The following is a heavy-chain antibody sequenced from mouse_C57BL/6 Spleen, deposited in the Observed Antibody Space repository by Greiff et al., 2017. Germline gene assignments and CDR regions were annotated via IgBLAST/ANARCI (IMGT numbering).Heavy chain of an antibody. CDR1: GYTFTSYW. D-gene: IGHD1-1*01. V-gene: IGHV1-69*01. CDR2: IDPSDSYT. CDR3: ARLTVVATPDY. J-gene: IGHJ2*01. Sequence: QVQLQQPGAELVMPGASVKLSCKASGYTFTSYWMHWVKQRPGPGLEWIGEIDPSDSYTNYNQKFKGKSTLTVDKSSSTAYMQLSSLTSEDAAVYYCARLTVVATPDYWGQGTTLTVSS.